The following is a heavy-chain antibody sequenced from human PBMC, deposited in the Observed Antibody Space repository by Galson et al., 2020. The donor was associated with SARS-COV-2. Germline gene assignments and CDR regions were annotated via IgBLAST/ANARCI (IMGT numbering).Heavy chain of an antibody. CDR2: INSGNGNT. Sequence: ASVKVSCKASGYTFISYAIHWVRQAPGQRLEWMGWINSGNGNTQYSQKFQDRVTFTRDTSANIAYMELISLTSEDTAMYYCVRDHGVIVPDDMKISWFDPWGQGTLVTVSS. CDR3: VRDHGVIVPDDMKISWFDP. CDR1: GYTFISYA. D-gene: IGHD2-8*01. J-gene: IGHJ5*02. V-gene: IGHV1-3*01.